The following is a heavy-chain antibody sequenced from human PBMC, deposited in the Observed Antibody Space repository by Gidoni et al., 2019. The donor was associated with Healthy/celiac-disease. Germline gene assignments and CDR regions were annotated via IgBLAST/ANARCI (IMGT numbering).Heavy chain of an antibody. CDR1: GFTFSSYE. V-gene: IGHV3-48*03. J-gene: IGHJ4*02. Sequence: EVQLVESGGGLVQPGGSLRLSCAASGFTFSSYEMNWVRQAPGKGLEWVSYIRSSGSTIYYADSVKGRFTISRDNAKNSLYLQMNSLRAEDTAVYYCARDSLGYCSGGSCYPIVDYWGQGTLVTVSS. CDR3: ARDSLGYCSGGSCYPIVDY. D-gene: IGHD2-15*01. CDR2: IRSSGSTI.